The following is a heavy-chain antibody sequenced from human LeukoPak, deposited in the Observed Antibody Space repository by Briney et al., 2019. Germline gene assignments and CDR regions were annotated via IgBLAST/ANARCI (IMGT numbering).Heavy chain of an antibody. J-gene: IGHJ6*02. CDR1: GYTFTSYG. D-gene: IGHD6-6*01. CDR3: ARGSSSSTYYYYYYGMDV. Sequence: GASVKVSCKASGYTFTSYGISWVRQAPGQGLEWMGWISAYNGNPNYAQKLQGRVTMTTDTSTSTAYMELRSLRSDDTAVYYCARGSSSSTYYYYYYGMDVWGQGTTVTVSS. CDR2: ISAYNGNP. V-gene: IGHV1-18*01.